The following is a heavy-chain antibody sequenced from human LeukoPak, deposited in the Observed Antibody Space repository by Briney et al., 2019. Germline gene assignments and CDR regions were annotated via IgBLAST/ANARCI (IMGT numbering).Heavy chain of an antibody. V-gene: IGHV3-30*02. CDR1: GFTFSNYG. CDR3: AKYASTGYYYYMDV. J-gene: IGHJ6*03. Sequence: GGSLRLSCAASGFTFSNYGMHWVRQAPGKGLEWVAFIRYDGSNKYFADSLKGRFTISRDNSKNTLYLQMNSLRAEDTAVYYCAKYASTGYYYYMDVWGKGTTVTVSS. CDR2: IRYDGSNK.